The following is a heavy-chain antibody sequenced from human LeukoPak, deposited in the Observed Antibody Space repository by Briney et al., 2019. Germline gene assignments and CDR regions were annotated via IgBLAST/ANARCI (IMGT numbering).Heavy chain of an antibody. Sequence: SETLSLTCTVSGYSISTGYFGGWIRQTPGKGLEWIGSIYHSGTTYYNPSLKSRVTISVDTSENQFSLKLNSVTAADTAVYYCARDGSYYRDWFDPWGQGTLVTVS. CDR1: GYSISTGYF. D-gene: IGHD1-26*01. CDR3: ARDGSYYRDWFDP. CDR2: IYHSGTT. V-gene: IGHV4-38-2*02. J-gene: IGHJ5*02.